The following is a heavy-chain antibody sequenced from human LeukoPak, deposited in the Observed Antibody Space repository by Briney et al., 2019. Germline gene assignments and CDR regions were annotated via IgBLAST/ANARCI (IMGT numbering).Heavy chain of an antibody. J-gene: IGHJ4*02. CDR1: GFTFSDYY. CDR3: AREMLWFGEFAFDY. CDR2: IKQDGSEK. D-gene: IGHD3-10*01. Sequence: PGGSLRLSCAASGFTFSDYYMSWVRQAPGKGLEWVANIKQDGSEKYYVDSVKGRFTISRDNAKNSLYLQMNSLRAEDTAVYYCAREMLWFGEFAFDYWGQGTLVTVSS. V-gene: IGHV3-7*01.